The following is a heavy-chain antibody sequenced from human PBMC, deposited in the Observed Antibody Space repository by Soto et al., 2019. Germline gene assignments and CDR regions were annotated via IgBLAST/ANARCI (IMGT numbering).Heavy chain of an antibody. V-gene: IGHV5-51*01. J-gene: IGHJ6*02. CDR2: IHPGDSDT. Sequence: PGESLKISCKGSGYSFTSYWIGWVRQMPGEGLEWMGIIHPGDSDTRYSPSFQGQVTISADKSISTAYLQWSSLKASDTAMYYCTRRYCSSSSCYDDGMDVWGQGTTVTVSS. CDR3: TRRYCSSSSCYDDGMDV. D-gene: IGHD2-2*01. CDR1: GYSFTSYW.